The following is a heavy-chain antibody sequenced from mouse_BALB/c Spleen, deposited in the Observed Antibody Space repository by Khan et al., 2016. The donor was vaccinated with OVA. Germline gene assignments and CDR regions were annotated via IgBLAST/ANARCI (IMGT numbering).Heavy chain of an antibody. J-gene: IGHJ3*01. CDR2: FYPGSDNA. V-gene: IGHV1-77*01. CDR1: GYTFTDYY. Sequence: QVQLQQSGTELARPGASVKLSCKASGYTFTDYYINWMRPRTGQGLEWIGEFYPGSDNAYYNEKFKGKATLTADKSSSTAYMQLSSLTSEDSAVYFCAREWAAWFPYWGQGTLVTVSA. CDR3: AREWAAWFPY.